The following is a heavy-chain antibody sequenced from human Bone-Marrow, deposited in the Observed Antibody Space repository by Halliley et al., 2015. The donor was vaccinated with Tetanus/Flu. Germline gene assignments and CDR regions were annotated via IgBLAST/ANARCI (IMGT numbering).Heavy chain of an antibody. D-gene: IGHD3-22*01. Sequence: TLSLTCTVSGGSISGYYWSWIRQPPGRGLEWIGYMYYSGSTNYNPSLKSRVTLSVDTSKNLFSLKLFSVTAADTAVYYCARAGARPYYFESHRPFDSGGQGALVTVSS. CDR1: GGSISGYY. CDR2: MYYSGST. J-gene: IGHJ5*01. V-gene: IGHV4-59*01. CDR3: ARAGARPYYFESHRPFDS.